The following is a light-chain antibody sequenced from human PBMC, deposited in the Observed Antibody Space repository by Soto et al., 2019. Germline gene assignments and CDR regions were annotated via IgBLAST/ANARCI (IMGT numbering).Light chain of an antibody. CDR3: QQFNDYPLT. J-gene: IGKJ4*01. CDR2: GAS. CDR1: QSVGNS. Sequence: EIVMTQSPATLSVSPGERATLSCRADQSVGNSLAWYQQKPGQSPRLLIYGASTRATGIPDRFSGSGSGTDFTLTISSLQSEDFATYYYQQFNDYPLTFGGGTKVEIK. V-gene: IGKV3-15*01.